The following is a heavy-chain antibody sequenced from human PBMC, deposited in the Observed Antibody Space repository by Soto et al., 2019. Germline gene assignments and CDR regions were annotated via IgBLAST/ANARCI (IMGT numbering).Heavy chain of an antibody. Sequence: QVQLQESGPGLVKPSQTLSLTCTVSGGSISSGGYYWSWIRQHPGKGLEWIGYIYYSGSTYYNPSLKSRVTISVDTSKNQFALKLSSVTAADTAVYYCARVAVGIVVVPAAPIFDYWGQGTLVTVSS. CDR2: IYYSGST. J-gene: IGHJ4*02. D-gene: IGHD2-2*03. CDR3: ARVAVGIVVVPAAPIFDY. V-gene: IGHV4-31*03. CDR1: GGSISSGGYY.